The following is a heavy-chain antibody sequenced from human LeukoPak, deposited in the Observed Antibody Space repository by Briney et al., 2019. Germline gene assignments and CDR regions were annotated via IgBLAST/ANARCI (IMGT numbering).Heavy chain of an antibody. J-gene: IGHJ6*02. D-gene: IGHD3/OR15-3a*01. Sequence: GGSLRLSCAASGFTFSSYAMHWVRQAPGKGLEWVAVISYDGSNKYYADSVKGRFTISRDNSKNTLYLQMNSLRAEDTAVYYCARDSVDLGRYYYYYGMDVWGQGTTVTVSS. V-gene: IGHV3-30-3*01. CDR3: ARDSVDLGRYYYYYGMDV. CDR1: GFTFSSYA. CDR2: ISYDGSNK.